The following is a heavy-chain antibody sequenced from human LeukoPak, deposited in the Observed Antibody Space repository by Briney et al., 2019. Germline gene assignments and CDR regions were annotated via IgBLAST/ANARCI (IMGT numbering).Heavy chain of an antibody. CDR3: ARANPAAGTTLMYYFDY. Sequence: SETLSLTCTVSGGSISSYYWSWIRQPPGKGLEWIGYIYYSGSTNYNPSLKSRDTISVDTSKNQFSLKLSSVTAADTAVYYCARANPAAGTTLMYYFDYWGQGTLVTVSS. V-gene: IGHV4-59*12. D-gene: IGHD6-13*01. CDR1: GGSISSYY. CDR2: IYYSGST. J-gene: IGHJ4*02.